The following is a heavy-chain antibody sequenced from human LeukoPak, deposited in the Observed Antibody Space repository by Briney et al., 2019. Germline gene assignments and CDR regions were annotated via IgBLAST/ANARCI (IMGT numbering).Heavy chain of an antibody. D-gene: IGHD3-10*01. CDR3: AREVTMVRGVDYYYYMDV. J-gene: IGHJ6*03. Sequence: PGGSLRLPCAASGFTFSTYWMTWVRQAPGKGLEWVANIKEDGSEKHYVDSVKGRFTISRDNARNSLYLQMNSLRAEDTALYYCAREVTMVRGVDYYYYMDVWGKGTTVTVSS. V-gene: IGHV3-7*01. CDR1: GFTFSTYW. CDR2: IKEDGSEK.